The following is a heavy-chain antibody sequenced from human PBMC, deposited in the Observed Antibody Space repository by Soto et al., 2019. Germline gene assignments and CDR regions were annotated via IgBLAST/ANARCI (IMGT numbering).Heavy chain of an antibody. D-gene: IGHD3-10*01. CDR2: INSDGSST. CDR3: ARLYGSGNYFDY. J-gene: IGHJ4*02. V-gene: IGHV3-74*01. CDR1: GFTFSNYW. Sequence: GGSLRLSCAASGFTFSNYWMHWVRQAPGKGLVWVSRINSDGSSTSYADSVKGRFTVSRDNAKNTVYLQMNSLRAEDTAVFYCARLYGSGNYFDYWGQGTLVTVS.